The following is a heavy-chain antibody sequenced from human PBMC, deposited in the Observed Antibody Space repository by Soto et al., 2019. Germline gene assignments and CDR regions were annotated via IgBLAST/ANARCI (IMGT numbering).Heavy chain of an antibody. Sequence: GGSLRLSCAASGFTFSGSAMHWVRQASGKGLEWVGRIRSKANSYATAYAASVKGRFTISRDDSKNTAYLQMNSLKTEDTAVYYCTRLSRSSSGDLDYWGQGTLVTVSS. D-gene: IGHD6-13*01. CDR2: IRSKANSYAT. CDR3: TRLSRSSSGDLDY. CDR1: GFTFSGSA. J-gene: IGHJ4*02. V-gene: IGHV3-73*01.